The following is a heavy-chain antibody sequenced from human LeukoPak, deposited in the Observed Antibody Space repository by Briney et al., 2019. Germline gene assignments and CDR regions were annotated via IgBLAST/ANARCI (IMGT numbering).Heavy chain of an antibody. CDR2: ISSSSSYI. V-gene: IGHV3-21*01. D-gene: IGHD6-13*01. Sequence: TGGSLRLSCAAFGFTFSSYSMNWVRQAPGKGLEWVSSISSSSSYIYYADSVKGRFTISRDNAKNSLYLQMNSLRAEDTAVYYCARDQEAYSSRPPRFDPWGQGTLVTVSS. CDR1: GFTFSSYS. J-gene: IGHJ5*02. CDR3: ARDQEAYSSRPPRFDP.